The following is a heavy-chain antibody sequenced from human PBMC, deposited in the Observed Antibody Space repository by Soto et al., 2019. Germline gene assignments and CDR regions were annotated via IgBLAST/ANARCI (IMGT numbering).Heavy chain of an antibody. J-gene: IGHJ4*02. CDR1: GYTFTSYG. Sequence: QVQLVQSGAEVKKPGASVKVSCKASGYTFTSYGISWVRQAPGQGLEWMGWISAYNGNTNYAQKLQGRVTMTTDTSXXTAYMELRNLRSDDTAVYYCARDGGVWELQGPLDYWGQGTLVTVSS. CDR2: ISAYNGNT. D-gene: IGHD1-26*01. V-gene: IGHV1-18*01. CDR3: ARDGGVWELQGPLDY.